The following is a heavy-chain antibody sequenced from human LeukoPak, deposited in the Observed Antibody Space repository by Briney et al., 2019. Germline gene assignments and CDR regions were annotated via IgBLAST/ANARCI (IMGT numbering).Heavy chain of an antibody. CDR2: IYHSGST. CDR1: GGSISSGGYS. Sequence: SQTLSLTCAVSGGSISSGGYSWSWIRQPPGKGLEWIGYIYHSGSTYYNPSLKSRVTISVDRSKNQFSLKLSSVTAADTAVYYCARESRFDNNNYDWFHPWGQGTLVTVSS. CDR3: ARESRFDNNNYDWFHP. J-gene: IGHJ5*02. V-gene: IGHV4-30-2*01. D-gene: IGHD3-16*01.